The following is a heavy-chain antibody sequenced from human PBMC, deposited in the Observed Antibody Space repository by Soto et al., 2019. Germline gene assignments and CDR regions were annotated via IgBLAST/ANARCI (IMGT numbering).Heavy chain of an antibody. D-gene: IGHD6-19*01. J-gene: IGHJ4*02. CDR2: ISSSSSYI. V-gene: IGHV3-21*01. Sequence: GGSLRLSCAASGFTFSSYSMNWVRQAPGKGLEWVSSISSSSSYIYYADSVKGRFTISRDNAKNSLYLQMNSLRAEDTAVYYCARGLAVAGPFDYWGQGTLVTVSS. CDR1: GFTFSSYS. CDR3: ARGLAVAGPFDY.